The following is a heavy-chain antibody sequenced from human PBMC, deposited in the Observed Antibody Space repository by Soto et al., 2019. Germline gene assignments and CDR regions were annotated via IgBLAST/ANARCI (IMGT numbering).Heavy chain of an antibody. CDR2: LYGSGRGI. CDR3: VSEASGWYSRGSFDF. Sequence: GGSLRLSCAASGFTFSSYAMIWIRQVPGKGLEWVSGLYGSGRGIHYADSVKGRFTISRDNSNNTLYLQMNSLRAEDTAIYSCVSEASGWYSRGSFDFWGRGTMVTVSS. CDR1: GFTFSSYA. D-gene: IGHD6-19*01. V-gene: IGHV3-23*01. J-gene: IGHJ3*01.